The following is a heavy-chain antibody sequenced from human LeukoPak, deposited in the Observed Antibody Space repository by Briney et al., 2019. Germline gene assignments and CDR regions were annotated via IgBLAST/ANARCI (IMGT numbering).Heavy chain of an antibody. J-gene: IGHJ5*02. CDR3: ARGQKEYSSSSATQRFDP. Sequence: SVKVSCKASGGTFISYAISWARQAPGQGLEWMGRIIPIFGIANYAQKFQGRVTITADKSTSTAYMELSSLRSEDTAVYYCARGQKEYSSSSATQRFDPWGQGTLVTVSS. CDR1: GGTFISYA. V-gene: IGHV1-69*17. CDR2: IIPIFGIA. D-gene: IGHD6-6*01.